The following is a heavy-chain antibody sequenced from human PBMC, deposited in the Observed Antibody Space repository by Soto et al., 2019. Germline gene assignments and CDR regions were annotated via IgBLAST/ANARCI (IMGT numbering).Heavy chain of an antibody. CDR1: GGSISRYY. D-gene: IGHD1-1*01. J-gene: IGHJ6*03. CDR3: ARGTQEPGAV. V-gene: IGHV4-59*01. CDR2: IYYSGST. Sequence: ETLSLTWTSSGGSISRYYWSWIRQPPGKGLEWIGYIYYSGSTNYNPSLKSRVTISVDTSKNQFSLKLSSVTAADTAVYYCARGTQEPGAVWGKWTTVTVS.